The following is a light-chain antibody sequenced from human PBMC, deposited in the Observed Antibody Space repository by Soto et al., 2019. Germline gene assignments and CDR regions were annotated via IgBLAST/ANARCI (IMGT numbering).Light chain of an antibody. CDR2: GAS. J-gene: IGKJ3*01. CDR1: QSVSSSY. V-gene: IGKV3-20*01. Sequence: EIVLTQSPGTLSLSPGERATLSCRASQSVSSSYLAWYQQRPGQAPRLLIYGASSRATGIPDRFSGSGSGTDFTLTISRLEPEDFAVYYCQQYVETFGPGTRWIS. CDR3: QQYVET.